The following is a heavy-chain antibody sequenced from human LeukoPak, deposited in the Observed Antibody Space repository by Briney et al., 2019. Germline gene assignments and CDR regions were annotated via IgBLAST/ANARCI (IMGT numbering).Heavy chain of an antibody. D-gene: IGHD3-22*01. V-gene: IGHV1-18*01. CDR3: ARRAPDYYDSSGYYFDH. J-gene: IGHJ4*02. Sequence: ASVTVSCKASGYTFTSYGISWVRQAPGQGLEWMGWISAYNGNTNYAQKLQGRVTMTTDTSTSTAYMELRSLRSDDTAVYYCARRAPDYYDSSGYYFDHWGQGTLVTVSS. CDR2: ISAYNGNT. CDR1: GYTFTSYG.